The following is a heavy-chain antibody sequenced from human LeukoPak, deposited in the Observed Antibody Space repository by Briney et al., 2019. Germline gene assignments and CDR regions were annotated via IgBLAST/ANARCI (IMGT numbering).Heavy chain of an antibody. CDR2: IRYDGSNK. Sequence: GESLRLSCAASGFTFSSYGMHWVRQAPGRGLEWVAFIRYDGSNKYYADSVKGRFTISRDNSKNTLYLQTNSLRAEDTAVYYCARRKSSEPMGVSFDYWGQGTLVTVSS. CDR1: GFTFSSYG. CDR3: ARRKSSEPMGVSFDY. J-gene: IGHJ4*02. V-gene: IGHV3-30*02. D-gene: IGHD1-14*01.